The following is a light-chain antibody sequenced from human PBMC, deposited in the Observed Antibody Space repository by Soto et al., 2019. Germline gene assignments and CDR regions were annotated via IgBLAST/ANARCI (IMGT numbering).Light chain of an antibody. CDR1: SSDVGGYNY. CDR3: SSYTTSNTRQIV. J-gene: IGLJ1*01. CDR2: DVS. V-gene: IGLV2-14*03. Sequence: QSVLTQPASVSGSPGQSITISCTGTSSDVGGYNYVSWYQNHPGKAPKIMIFDVSNRPSGVSNRFSGSKSGKTASQNIYSLQPEDEADYYCSSYTTSNTRQIVFGTGTKVTVL.